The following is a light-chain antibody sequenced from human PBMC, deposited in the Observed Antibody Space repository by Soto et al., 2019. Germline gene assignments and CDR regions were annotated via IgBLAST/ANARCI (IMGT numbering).Light chain of an antibody. CDR3: QQSYSTPRT. V-gene: IGKV1-39*01. CDR2: HTS. CDR1: QSISSY. J-gene: IGKJ1*01. Sequence: DIQMTQSPSSLSASVCDRVTITCRASQSISSYLNWYQQKPGKAPKVLIYHTSSLQSGVPSRFSGSGAGTEFTLIISSLQPEDFATYYCQQSYSTPRTFGQGTKVEVK.